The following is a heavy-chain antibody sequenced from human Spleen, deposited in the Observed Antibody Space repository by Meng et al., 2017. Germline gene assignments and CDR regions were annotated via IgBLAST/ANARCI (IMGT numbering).Heavy chain of an antibody. CDR3: ARSGSYPNWIDP. D-gene: IGHD3-22*01. J-gene: IGHJ5*02. Sequence: GGSLRLSCGASGFTFSDFYMSWIRQAPGKGLEWVAYISSSANTVYYADSVKGRFTISRDNAKNSLYLLMNSLRAEDTAVYYCARSGSYPNWIDPWGQGTPVTVSS. V-gene: IGHV3-11*04. CDR1: GFTFSDFY. CDR2: ISSSANTV.